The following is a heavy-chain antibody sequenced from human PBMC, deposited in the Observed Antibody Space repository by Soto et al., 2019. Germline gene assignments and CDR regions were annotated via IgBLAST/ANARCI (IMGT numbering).Heavy chain of an antibody. CDR2: IYYSGST. CDR3: ARDRADYDILTGYNYYYYGMDV. J-gene: IGHJ6*02. CDR1: GGSISSGDYY. Sequence: SETLSLTCTVSGGSISSGDYYWSWIRQPPGKGLEWIGYIYYSGSTYYNPSLKSRVTISVDTSKNQFSLKLSSVTAADTAVYYCARDRADYDILTGYNYYYYGMDVWGQGTTVTVSS. D-gene: IGHD3-9*01. V-gene: IGHV4-30-4*01.